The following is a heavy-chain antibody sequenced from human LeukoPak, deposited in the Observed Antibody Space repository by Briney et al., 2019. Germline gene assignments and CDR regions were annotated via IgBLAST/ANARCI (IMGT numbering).Heavy chain of an antibody. CDR1: GLTVRNNF. CDR3: AKDYYCSSTSCLFDY. V-gene: IGHV3-53*01. J-gene: IGHJ4*02. CDR2: IYSDGTT. Sequence: GGSLRLSCAASGLTVRNNFMSWVRQAPGKGLEWVSVIYSDGTTHYEDSVKGRFTISRDTSKNTLSLQMYSLRVEDTAVYYCAKDYYCSSTSCLFDYWGQGTLVTVSS. D-gene: IGHD2-2*01.